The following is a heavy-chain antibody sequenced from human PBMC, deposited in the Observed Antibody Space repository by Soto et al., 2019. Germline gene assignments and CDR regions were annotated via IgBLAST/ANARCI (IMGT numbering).Heavy chain of an antibody. V-gene: IGHV3-33*01. Sequence: QVQLVESGGGVVQPGRSLRLSCAASGFTFSSYGMHWVRQAPGKGLEWVAVIWYDGGNKYYADSVKGRFTIARDNSTNTVYLQMTSLRAEDTAVYYCARTASAAPYYFDYWGQGTLVTVSS. CDR1: GFTFSSYG. J-gene: IGHJ4*02. CDR2: IWYDGGNK. D-gene: IGHD2-2*01. CDR3: ARTASAAPYYFDY.